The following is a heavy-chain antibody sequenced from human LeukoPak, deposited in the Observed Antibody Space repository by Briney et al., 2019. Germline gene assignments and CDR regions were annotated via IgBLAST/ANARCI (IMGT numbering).Heavy chain of an antibody. CDR2: ISYDGTKK. V-gene: IGHV3-30-3*01. CDR3: ARERDSGADN. CDR1: GYTFTSYY. J-gene: IGHJ4*02. Sequence: SCKASGYTFTSYYMHWVRQAPGKGLEWVAVISYDGTKKYYADSVKGRFTISRDNSQNTLYLQMNSLTVDDTGVYYCARERDSGADNRGQGTLVTVSS. D-gene: IGHD3-10*01.